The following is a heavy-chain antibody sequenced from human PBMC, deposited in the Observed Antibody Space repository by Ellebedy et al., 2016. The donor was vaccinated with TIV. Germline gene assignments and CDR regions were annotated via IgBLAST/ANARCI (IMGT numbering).Heavy chain of an antibody. CDR1: GYTLTELS. Sequence: ASVKVSCXVSGYTLTELSMHWVRQAPGKGLEWMGGFDPEDGETIYAQKFQGRVTMTEDTSTDTAYMELSSLRSEDTAVYYCAFCSGGSCYESSWFDPWGQGTLATVSS. V-gene: IGHV1-24*01. CDR3: AFCSGGSCYESSWFDP. J-gene: IGHJ5*02. D-gene: IGHD2-15*01. CDR2: FDPEDGET.